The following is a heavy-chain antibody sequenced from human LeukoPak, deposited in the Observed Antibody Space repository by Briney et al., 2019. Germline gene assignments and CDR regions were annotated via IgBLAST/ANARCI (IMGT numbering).Heavy chain of an antibody. V-gene: IGHV3-23*01. CDR1: GFTFSSYA. D-gene: IGHD3-22*01. CDR3: AKVVDSSGYYFDGFLDY. CDR2: ISGSGGST. Sequence: GGSLRLSCAASGFTFSSYAMSWVRQAPGKGLEWVSAISGSGGSTYYADSVKGRFTISRDNSKNTLYLQMNSLRAEDTAVYYCAKVVDSSGYYFDGFLDYWGQGTLVTVSS. J-gene: IGHJ4*02.